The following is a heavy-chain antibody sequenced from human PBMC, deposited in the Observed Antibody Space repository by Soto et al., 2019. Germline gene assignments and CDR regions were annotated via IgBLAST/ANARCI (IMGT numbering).Heavy chain of an antibody. Sequence: EAQLLESGGGLVQPGGSLRLSCVASGFTFNYYDVTWVRRAPGKGLDWVSTISDTGRDTYFGDSVRGRFSISRAKTRNAVYLQMHSLTVDDTGLYCCATSSERLSLVTLGGLIPLGFDYWGQGILVTVSS. CDR1: GFTFNYYD. D-gene: IGHD3-16*01. J-gene: IGHJ4*02. V-gene: IGHV3-23*01. CDR2: ISDTGRDT. CDR3: ATSSERLSLVTLGGLIPLGFDY.